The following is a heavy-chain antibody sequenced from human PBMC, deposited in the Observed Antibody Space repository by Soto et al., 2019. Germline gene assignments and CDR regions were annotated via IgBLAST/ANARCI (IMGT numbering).Heavy chain of an antibody. D-gene: IGHD5-12*01. CDR1: GGSFSGYY. CDR2: TNHSGST. J-gene: IGHJ4*02. V-gene: IGHV4-34*01. Sequence: SETLSLTCAVYGGSFSGYYWSWIRQPPGKGLEWIGETNHSGSTNYNPSLKSRVTISVDTSKNQFSLKLSSVTAADTAVYYCARRGHIVATKQYFDYWGQGTLVTVSS. CDR3: ARRGHIVATKQYFDY.